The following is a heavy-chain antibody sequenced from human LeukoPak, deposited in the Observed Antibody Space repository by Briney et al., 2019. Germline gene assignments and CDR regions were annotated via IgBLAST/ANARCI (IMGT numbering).Heavy chain of an antibody. Sequence: SGGSLRLSCAVSGITLSNYGMSWVRQAPGKGLEWVAGISGSGGSTNYADSVKGRFTISRDNSKNTLYLQMNILRAEDTAVYFCAKRGVVIRVILVGFHKEAYYFDSWGQGALVTVSS. V-gene: IGHV3-23*01. CDR1: GITLSNYG. J-gene: IGHJ4*02. CDR2: ISGSGGST. D-gene: IGHD3-22*01. CDR3: AKRGVVIRVILVGFHKEAYYFDS.